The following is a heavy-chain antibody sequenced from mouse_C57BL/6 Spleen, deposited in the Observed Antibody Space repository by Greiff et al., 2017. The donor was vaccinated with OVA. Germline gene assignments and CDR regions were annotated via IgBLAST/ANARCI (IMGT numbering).Heavy chain of an antibody. V-gene: IGHV1-80*01. Sequence: QVQLQQPGAELVKPGASVKMSCKASGYAFTSYWMTWVKQRPGKGLEWIGHIYPGDGGTNYNGKFKGKATLTADKSSSTAYMQLSSLPSEDSAVFFWARGSSDPSCFDYWGQGTPRTVSS. CDR2: IYPGDGGT. J-gene: IGHJ2*01. CDR1: GYAFTSYW. CDR3: ARGSSDPSCFDY.